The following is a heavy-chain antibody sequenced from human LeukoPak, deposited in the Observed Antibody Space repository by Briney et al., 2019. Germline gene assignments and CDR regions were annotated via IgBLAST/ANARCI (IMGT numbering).Heavy chain of an antibody. Sequence: GASVKVSCKTSGYSENFYGITWVRQVAGQGLEWMGWINPNSGGTNYAQKFQGRVTMTRDTSISTAYMELSSLRSDDTSLYYCARGPPGVFRFLEWHSPLDYWGQGTLVTVSS. CDR1: GYSENFYG. J-gene: IGHJ4*02. CDR3: ARGPPGVFRFLEWHSPLDY. V-gene: IGHV1-2*02. D-gene: IGHD3-3*01. CDR2: INPNSGGT.